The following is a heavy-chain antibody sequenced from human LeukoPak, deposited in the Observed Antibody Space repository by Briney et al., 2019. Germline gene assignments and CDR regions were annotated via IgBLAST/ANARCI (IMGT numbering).Heavy chain of an antibody. Sequence: ASVKVSCKASGGTFSSYAISWVRQAPGQGLEWMGGIIPIFGTANYAQRFQGRVTITTDESTSTAYMELSSLRSEDTAVYYCASIRTRRDGYIGGYWGQGTLVTVSS. CDR2: IIPIFGTA. J-gene: IGHJ4*02. CDR3: ASIRTRRDGYIGGY. V-gene: IGHV1-69*05. CDR1: GGTFSSYA. D-gene: IGHD5-24*01.